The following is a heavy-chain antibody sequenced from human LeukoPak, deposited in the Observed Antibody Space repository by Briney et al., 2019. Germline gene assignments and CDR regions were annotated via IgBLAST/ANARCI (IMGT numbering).Heavy chain of an antibody. Sequence: GGSLRLSCAASGFTFSSYGMHWVRQAPGKGLEWVAVISYDGSNKYYADSVKGRFTISRDNSKNTLYLQMNSLRAEDTAVYYCAKALGPSIRYDSSGYTIDYWGQGTLVTVSS. V-gene: IGHV3-30*18. CDR2: ISYDGSNK. J-gene: IGHJ4*02. CDR1: GFTFSSYG. D-gene: IGHD3-22*01. CDR3: AKALGPSIRYDSSGYTIDY.